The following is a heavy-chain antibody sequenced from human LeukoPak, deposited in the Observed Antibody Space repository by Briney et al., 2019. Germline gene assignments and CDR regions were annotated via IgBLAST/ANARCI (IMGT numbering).Heavy chain of an antibody. V-gene: IGHV4-59*01. D-gene: IGHD5-18*01. CDR2: IYYSGST. CDR1: GGSISSYY. Sequence: SETLSLTCTVSGGSISSYYWSWIRQPPGKGLEWIGYIYYSGSTNYKPSLKSRVTISVETSKNQFSLKLRSVTAADTAIYYCARAPDTAIPYYYMDVWGKGTTVTVSS. CDR3: ARAPDTAIPYYYMDV. J-gene: IGHJ6*03.